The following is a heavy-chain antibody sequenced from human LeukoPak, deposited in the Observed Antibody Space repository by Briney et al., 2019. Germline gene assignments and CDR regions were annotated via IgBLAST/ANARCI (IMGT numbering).Heavy chain of an antibody. J-gene: IGHJ4*02. V-gene: IGHV3-7*01. CDR3: AGLDTIMVRDAGY. D-gene: IGHD5-18*01. CDR2: IRKDGNDE. Sequence: GRSLRLSCAATGFTFSNYWMSWVRQAPGNGLEWVANIRKDGNDEYYVDSVKGRFTISRDNAKNSLYLQMNSLRAEDTAVYYCAGLDTIMVRDAGYWGQGTLVIVSS. CDR1: GFTFSNYW.